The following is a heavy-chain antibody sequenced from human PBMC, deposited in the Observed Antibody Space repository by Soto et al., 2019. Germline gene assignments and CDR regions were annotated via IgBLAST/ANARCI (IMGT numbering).Heavy chain of an antibody. J-gene: IGHJ6*02. CDR2: IYHSGST. D-gene: IGHD3-22*01. CDR3: ARDHYDSSGSYGMDV. Sequence: SETLSLTCAVSGGSISSSNWWSWVRQPPGKGLEWIGEIYHSGSTNYNPSLKSRVTISVDKSKNQFSLKLSSVTAADTAVYYCARDHYDSSGSYGMDVWGQGTTVTVSS. V-gene: IGHV4-4*02. CDR1: GGSISSSNW.